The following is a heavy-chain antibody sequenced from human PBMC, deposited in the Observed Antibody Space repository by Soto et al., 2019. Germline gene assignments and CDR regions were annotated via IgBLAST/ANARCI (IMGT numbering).Heavy chain of an antibody. V-gene: IGHV4-34*01. CDR2: LNHSGST. Sequence: SETLSLTCAVYGGSISGYYWSWIRQPPGKGLEWIGELNHSGSTNYNPSLKSRVTTSVDTSKNQFSLKLSSVTAADTAVYYCARARITMVRGVISCHGMDVWGQGTTDPVSS. D-gene: IGHD3-10*01. CDR3: ARARITMVRGVISCHGMDV. CDR1: GGSISGYY. J-gene: IGHJ6*02.